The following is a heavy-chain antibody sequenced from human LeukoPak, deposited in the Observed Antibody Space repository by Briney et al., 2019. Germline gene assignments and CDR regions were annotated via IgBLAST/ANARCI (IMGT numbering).Heavy chain of an antibody. CDR1: GGSISSTNYH. Sequence: SETLSLTCTVSGGSISSTNYHWGWIRQPPGKWLEWIGGLYYTGSTYYNPSLKSRVTISVDTSQNQFSLKLSSVTAADTAVYYCARAGSYGDYEFDFWGQGALVTVSS. J-gene: IGHJ4*02. D-gene: IGHD4-17*01. V-gene: IGHV4-39*07. CDR3: ARAGSYGDYEFDF. CDR2: LYYTGST.